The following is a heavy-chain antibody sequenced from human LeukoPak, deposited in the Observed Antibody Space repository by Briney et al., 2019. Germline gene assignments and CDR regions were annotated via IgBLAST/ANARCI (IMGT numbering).Heavy chain of an antibody. CDR2: MSVSGST. J-gene: IGHJ4*02. V-gene: IGHV4-59*08. D-gene: IGHD1-26*01. Sequence: PSETLSLTCTVSGGSISRNDWGWIRQPPGKGLEWIGIMSVSGSTSYSPSLESRVTISLDTSKNQFSLKLNSVTAADTAVYYCASGPWELDYWARESWSPSPQ. CDR3: ASGPWELDY. CDR1: GGSISRND.